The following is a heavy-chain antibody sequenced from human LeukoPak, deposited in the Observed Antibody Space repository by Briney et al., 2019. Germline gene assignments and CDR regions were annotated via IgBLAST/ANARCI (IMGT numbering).Heavy chain of an antibody. CDR2: ISSSGSTI. J-gene: IGHJ4*02. D-gene: IGHD6-19*01. V-gene: IGHV3-48*03. CDR1: GFSFSSYE. Sequence: GGSLRLSCAASGFSFSSYEMNWVRQAPGKGLEWVSYISSSGSTIYYADSVKGRFTISRDNAKNSLYLQMNSLRAEDTAIYYCARGLRQWLLTYYFDYWGQGTLVTVSS. CDR3: ARGLRQWLLTYYFDY.